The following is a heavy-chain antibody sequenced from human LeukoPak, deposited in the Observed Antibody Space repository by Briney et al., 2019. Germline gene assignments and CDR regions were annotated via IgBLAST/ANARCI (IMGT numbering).Heavy chain of an antibody. D-gene: IGHD1/OR15-1a*01. CDR3: ARGINDNNPAVFDY. CDR2: ITSSSSFT. V-gene: IGHV3-11*06. J-gene: IGHJ4*02. Sequence: GGSLRLSCAASGFTFSDYYMSWVRQAPGKGLEWVSYITSSSSFTNYADSVQGRFTISRDNAKKSVYLQMNSLRAEDTAAYYCARGINDNNPAVFDYWGQGTLVTVSS. CDR1: GFTFSDYY.